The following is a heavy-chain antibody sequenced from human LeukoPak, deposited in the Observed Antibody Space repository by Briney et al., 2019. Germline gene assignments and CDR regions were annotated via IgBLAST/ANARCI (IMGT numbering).Heavy chain of an antibody. J-gene: IGHJ4*02. CDR3: AKDSVFMITFGGVIVN. CDR1: GFTFSSYA. D-gene: IGHD3-16*02. V-gene: IGHV3-23*01. Sequence: GGSLRLSCAASGFTFSSYAMSWVRQAPGKGLERVSAISGSGGSTYYADSVKGRFTISRDNSKNTLYLQMNSLRAEDTAVYYCAKDSVFMITFGGVIVNWGQGTLVTVSS. CDR2: ISGSGGST.